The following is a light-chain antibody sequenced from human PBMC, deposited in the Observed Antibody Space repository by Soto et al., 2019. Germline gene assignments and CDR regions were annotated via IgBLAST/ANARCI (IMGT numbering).Light chain of an antibody. J-gene: IGKJ4*01. CDR2: DAS. V-gene: IGKV3-11*01. CDR1: QSVSSY. Sequence: EIVLTQSPATLSLSPGERVTLSCRASQSVSSYFAWYQQKPGLAPRLLIYDASTRAAGIPARFSGSGSGTDFTRTISSLEPDDFAVYYCQQRSDWPLTFGGGTKVEIK. CDR3: QQRSDWPLT.